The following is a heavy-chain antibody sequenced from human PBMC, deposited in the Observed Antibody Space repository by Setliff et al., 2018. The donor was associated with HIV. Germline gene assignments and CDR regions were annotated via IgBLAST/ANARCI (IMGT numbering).Heavy chain of an antibody. CDR3: AREIGDYYDSSGYYPPTDYYYGMDV. CDR2: ISAYNGNT. V-gene: IGHV1-18*01. D-gene: IGHD3-22*01. J-gene: IGHJ6*02. Sequence: GASVKVSCKASGYTFTSYDISWVRQAPGQGLEWMGWISAYNGNTNYAQKLQGRVTMTTDTSTSTAYXXLRSLRSDDTAVYYCAREIGDYYDSSGYYPPTDYYYGMDVWGQGTTVTVSS. CDR1: GYTFTSYD.